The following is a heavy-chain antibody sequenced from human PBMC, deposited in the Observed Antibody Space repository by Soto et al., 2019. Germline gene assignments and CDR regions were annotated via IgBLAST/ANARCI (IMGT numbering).Heavy chain of an antibody. J-gene: IGHJ4*02. D-gene: IGHD3-22*01. Sequence: GSLRLSCAASGFTFSSYAMSWVRQAPGKGLEWVSAISGSGGSTYYADSVKGRFTISRDNSKNTLYLQMNSLRAEDTAVYYCAKGLLAMIVVVITGVFDYWGQGTLVTVSS. CDR2: ISGSGGST. CDR1: GFTFSSYA. V-gene: IGHV3-23*01. CDR3: AKGLLAMIVVVITGVFDY.